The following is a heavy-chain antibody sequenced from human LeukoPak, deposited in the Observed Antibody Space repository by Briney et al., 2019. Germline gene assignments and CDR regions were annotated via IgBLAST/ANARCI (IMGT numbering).Heavy chain of an antibody. CDR3: AREYCSSTSCYIGY. J-gene: IGHJ4*02. CDR1: GGSISSGGYS. V-gene: IGHV4-30-2*01. D-gene: IGHD2-2*02. Sequence: SETLSLTCAVSGGSISSGGYSWSWIRQPPGKGLEWIGYIYHSGSTYYNPSLKSRVTISVDRSKNQFSLKLSSVTAADTAVYYCAREYCSSTSCYIGYWGQGTLVTVSS. CDR2: IYHSGST.